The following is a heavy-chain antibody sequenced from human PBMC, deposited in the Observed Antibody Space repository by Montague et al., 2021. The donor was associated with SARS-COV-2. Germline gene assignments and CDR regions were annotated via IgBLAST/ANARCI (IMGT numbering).Heavy chain of an antibody. CDR2: TYLSGFT. V-gene: IGHV4-4*02. CDR3: ARGIRRTWIQLWVRSGLDY. CDR1: DVSLSSSTW. D-gene: IGHD5-18*01. Sequence: SETLSLTCVVSDVSLSSSTWWSWVRQSPGKGLEWVGETYLSGFTQYNPSVKSRVTISLDDSRSQFSLRLTSVTAADTAVYYCARGIRRTWIQLWVRSGLDYWGQGTLVTISS. J-gene: IGHJ4*02.